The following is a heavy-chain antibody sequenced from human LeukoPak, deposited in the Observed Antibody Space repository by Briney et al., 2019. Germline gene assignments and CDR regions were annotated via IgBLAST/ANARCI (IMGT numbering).Heavy chain of an antibody. Sequence: GGSLRLSCTASGFSFSGHWMHWARQLPGKGLVWVSRISPTGSTTSYAGSVKGRFTVSRDNAKNTLYLQVNNLRAEDTAVYYCARGPNSNWSGLDFWGQGTLLTVSS. CDR1: GFSFSGHW. CDR2: ISPTGSTT. CDR3: ARGPNSNWSGLDF. D-gene: IGHD6-6*01. J-gene: IGHJ4*02. V-gene: IGHV3-74*01.